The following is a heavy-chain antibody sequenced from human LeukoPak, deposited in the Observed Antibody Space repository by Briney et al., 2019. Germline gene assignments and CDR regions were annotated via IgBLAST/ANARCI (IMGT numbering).Heavy chain of an antibody. D-gene: IGHD3-22*01. J-gene: IGHJ3*02. Sequence: ASVKVSCKASGYTFTSYGISWVRQAPGQGLEWMGWISAYNGNTNYAQKFQGRVTMTEDTSTDTAYMELSSLRSADTAVYYCARAPIYYDSSGYYPGGAAFDIWGQGTMVTVSS. CDR1: GYTFTSYG. CDR3: ARAPIYYDSSGYYPGGAAFDI. CDR2: ISAYNGNT. V-gene: IGHV1-18*01.